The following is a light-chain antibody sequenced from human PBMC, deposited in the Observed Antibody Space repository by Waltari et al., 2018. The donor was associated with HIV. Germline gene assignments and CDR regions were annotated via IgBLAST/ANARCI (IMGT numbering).Light chain of an antibody. CDR1: QSILAN. CDR2: GAS. CDR3: QQYNYWPPYT. Sequence: EVVMTQSRATLSASLGERATLTCRASQSILANLAWYQQKPGQAPRLLVYGASARAAGVPARFTGSGSGTEFTLTISSLQSEDFAVYYCQQYNYWPPYTFSQGTRLDIK. V-gene: IGKV3-15*01. J-gene: IGKJ2*01.